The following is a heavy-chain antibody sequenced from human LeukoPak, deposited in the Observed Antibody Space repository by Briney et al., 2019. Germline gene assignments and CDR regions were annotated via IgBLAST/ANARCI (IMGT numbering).Heavy chain of an antibody. J-gene: IGHJ4*02. D-gene: IGHD2-21*01. Sequence: GGSLRLSCAASGFTFSSYWMHWVRQAPGKGLVWVSRINSDGSSTSYADSVKGRFTISRDNAKNTLYLQMTSLRVEDTAVYYCAKVQRDIVVVIAIFSFDYWGQGTLVTVSS. V-gene: IGHV3-74*01. CDR1: GFTFSSYW. CDR2: INSDGSST. CDR3: AKVQRDIVVVIAIFSFDY.